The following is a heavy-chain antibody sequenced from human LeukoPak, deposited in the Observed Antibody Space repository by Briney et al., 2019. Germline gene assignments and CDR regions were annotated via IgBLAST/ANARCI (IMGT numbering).Heavy chain of an antibody. V-gene: IGHV3-30*04. CDR1: AFIFSDYP. CDR3: ARAADPFDF. J-gene: IGHJ4*02. Sequence: GGSLRLSCAASAFIFSDYPMHWVRQAPGKGLEWVAVISYDGREKYYAASVKGRFTTSRDNSKNTLYLQMNSLRVEDTAIYYCARAADPFDFWGQGTLVTVSS. CDR2: ISYDGREK. D-gene: IGHD6-19*01.